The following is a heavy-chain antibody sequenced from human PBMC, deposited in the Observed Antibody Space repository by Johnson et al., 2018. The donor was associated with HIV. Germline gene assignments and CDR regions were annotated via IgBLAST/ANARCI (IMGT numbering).Heavy chain of an antibody. V-gene: IGHV3-30*02. CDR3: AKEQSVVVIGIGAFDI. D-gene: IGHD3-22*01. CDR1: GFTFSSYG. J-gene: IGHJ3*02. Sequence: QVQLVESGGGVVQPGGSLRLSCAASGFTFSSYGMHWVRQAPGKGLEWVAFIRYDGSNQCSADYVKGRFTISRDNSKNTLYLQMNSLRAEDTAVYYCAKEQSVVVIGIGAFDIWGQWTMVTVSS. CDR2: IRYDGSNQ.